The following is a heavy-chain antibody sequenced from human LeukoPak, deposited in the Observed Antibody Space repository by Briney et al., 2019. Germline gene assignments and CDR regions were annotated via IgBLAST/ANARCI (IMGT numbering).Heavy chain of an antibody. J-gene: IGHJ3*02. CDR3: ATDITTVDAFDI. CDR2: INPNSGGT. V-gene: IGHV1-2*02. CDR1: GYTFTDYY. D-gene: IGHD1-14*01. Sequence: ASVKVSCKASGYTFTDYYIHWMRQAPGQGLEWMGWINPNSGGTNYAQKFQGRVTMTRDTSISTAYMELSRLRSDDTAVYYCATDITTVDAFDIWGQGIMVTVSS.